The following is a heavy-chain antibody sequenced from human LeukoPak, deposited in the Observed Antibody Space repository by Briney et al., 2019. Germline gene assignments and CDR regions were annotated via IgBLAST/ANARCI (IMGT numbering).Heavy chain of an antibody. V-gene: IGHV3-64D*06. CDR3: VKRGLYSRDHFDY. CDR2: ISSNGGST. D-gene: IGHD6-13*01. CDR1: GFTFSSYA. J-gene: IGHJ4*02. Sequence: GGSLRLSCSASGFTFSSYAMHWVRQAPGKGLEYVSAISSNGGSTYYADSVKGRFTISRDNSKNTLYLQMSSLRAEDTAVYYCVKRGLYSRDHFDYWGQGTLVTVSS.